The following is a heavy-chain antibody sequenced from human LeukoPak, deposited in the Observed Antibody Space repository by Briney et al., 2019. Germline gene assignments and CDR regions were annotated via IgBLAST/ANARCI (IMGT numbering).Heavy chain of an antibody. V-gene: IGHV4-59*01. Sequence: PSETLSLTCTVSGGSISSYYWSWIRQPPGKGLEWIGYIYYSGSTNYNPSLKSRVTISVDTSKNQFSLKLSSVTAADTAVYYCARALRPSSGDYVWGSYRYRADYYGMDVWGKGTTVTVPS. CDR3: ARALRPSSGDYVWGSYRYRADYYGMDV. J-gene: IGHJ6*04. CDR2: IYYSGST. D-gene: IGHD3-16*02. CDR1: GGSISSYY.